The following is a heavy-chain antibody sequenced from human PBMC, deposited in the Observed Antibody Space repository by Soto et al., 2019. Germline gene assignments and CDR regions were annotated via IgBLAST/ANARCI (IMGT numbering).Heavy chain of an antibody. J-gene: IGHJ5*02. V-gene: IGHV4-31*03. CDR2: VNNNGVT. D-gene: IGHD2-15*01. CDR1: GGSVNSGGSH. Sequence: QVQPQESGPGLVRPSQTLSLTCTVSGGSVNSGGSHWSWIRQHPGEGLEWIAFVNNNGVTNYNPSLKSRSTISVDTSKNQFSLKLTSVTAADTAVYFCARGGASSQWFDPWGQGTLVTVSP. CDR3: ARGGASSQWFDP.